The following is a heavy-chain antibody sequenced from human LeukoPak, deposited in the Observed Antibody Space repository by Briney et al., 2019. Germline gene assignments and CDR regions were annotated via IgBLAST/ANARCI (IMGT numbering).Heavy chain of an antibody. D-gene: IGHD3-10*01. Sequence: GGSLRLSCAASRFTFSTYAMSWVRQPPGKGLEWVSAISGSDGSTYYADSVKGRFTISRDNSKNTLYLQMNSLRAEDTAVYYCVKYGADVWAQGTTVTVSS. CDR2: ISGSDGST. CDR3: VKYGADV. V-gene: IGHV3-23*01. J-gene: IGHJ6*02. CDR1: RFTFSTYA.